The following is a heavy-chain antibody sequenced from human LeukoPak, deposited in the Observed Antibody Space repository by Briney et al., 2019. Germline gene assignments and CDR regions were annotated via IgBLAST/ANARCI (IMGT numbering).Heavy chain of an antibody. CDR3: AKVAYTSGTRCDC. CDR1: GFTFSSYP. D-gene: IGHD5-18*01. V-gene: IGHV3-23*01. CDR2: ISAGGGIT. Sequence: PGGSLRLSCAASGFTFSSYPMSWVRQAPGKGLEWVSTISAGGGITYYADSVKGRFTFSRDNSKNTLDLQMNSLRAEDTAIYYCAKVAYTSGTRCDCWGQGTLVTVSS. J-gene: IGHJ4*02.